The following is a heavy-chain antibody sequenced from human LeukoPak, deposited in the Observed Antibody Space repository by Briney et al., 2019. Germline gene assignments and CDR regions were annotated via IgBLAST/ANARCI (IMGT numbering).Heavy chain of an antibody. CDR1: GGFNTHYY. CDR2: IYHSGST. V-gene: IGHV4-59*01. D-gene: IGHD3-22*01. CDR3: ARGQWLPVFDF. Sequence: SETLSLTCSVSGGFNTHYYWSWIRQPPGKGLEWIGYIYHSGSTNYNPSLKSRATISVDTSKNHFSLKLNSVTAADTAVYYCARGQWLPVFDFWGQGTLVTVSS. J-gene: IGHJ4*02.